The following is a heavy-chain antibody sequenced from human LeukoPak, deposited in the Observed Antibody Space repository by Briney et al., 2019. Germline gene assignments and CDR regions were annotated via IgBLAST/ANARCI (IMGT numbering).Heavy chain of an antibody. Sequence: SETLSLTCTVSGGSISSGNYFWSWLRQTAGTGLEWIGRIDTSGSTNYNPSLKSRVTISRNMSKNQFFLKLNSATAADTAVYYCATEGLWFGESYWGQGTLVTVSS. J-gene: IGHJ4*02. CDR2: IDTSGST. CDR3: ATEGLWFGESY. CDR1: GGSISSGNYF. V-gene: IGHV4-61*02. D-gene: IGHD3-10*01.